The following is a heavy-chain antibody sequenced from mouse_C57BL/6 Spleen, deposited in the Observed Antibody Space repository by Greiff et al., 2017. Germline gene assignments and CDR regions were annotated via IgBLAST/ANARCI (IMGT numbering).Heavy chain of an antibody. CDR2: INPSNGGT. V-gene: IGHV1-53*01. D-gene: IGHD1-1*01. Sequence: VKLMESGTELVKPGASVKLSCKASGYTFTSYWMHWVKQRTGQGLEWIGNINPSNGGTNYNETFKSKATLTVAKSSSTAYMQLSSLTSEDSAVYYCARDRATVVPNWYFDVWGTGTTVTVSS. CDR1: GYTFTSYW. J-gene: IGHJ1*03. CDR3: ARDRATVVPNWYFDV.